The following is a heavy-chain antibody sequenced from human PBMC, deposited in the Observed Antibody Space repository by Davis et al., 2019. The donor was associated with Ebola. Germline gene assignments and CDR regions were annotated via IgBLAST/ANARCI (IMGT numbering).Heavy chain of an antibody. J-gene: IGHJ3*02. V-gene: IGHV3-7*01. Sequence: PGGSLRLSCAASGFTFSDYTMTWVRQVPGKGLEWVANIKHDGSETYYVDSVKGRFTFSRDNAKNSLYLQMNSLRAEDTAVYYCAKLPGIVGYCSGGSCYPRDAFDIWGQGTMVTVSS. D-gene: IGHD2-15*01. CDR2: IKHDGSET. CDR3: AKLPGIVGYCSGGSCYPRDAFDI. CDR1: GFTFSDYT.